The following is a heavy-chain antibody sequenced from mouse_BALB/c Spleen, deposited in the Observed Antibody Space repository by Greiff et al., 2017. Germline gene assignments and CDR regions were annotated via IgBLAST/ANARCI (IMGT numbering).Heavy chain of an antibody. CDR2: IWSGGST. J-gene: IGHJ4*01. CDR3: ARAPYDYDEDYYYAMDY. V-gene: IGHV2-2*02. Sequence: VQLQQSGPGLVQPSQSLSITCTVSGFSLTSYGVHWVRQSPGKGLEWLGVIWSGGSTDYNAAFISRLSISKDNSKSQVFFKMNSLQANDTAIYYCARAPYDYDEDYYYAMDYWGQGTSVTVSS. D-gene: IGHD2-4*01. CDR1: GFSLTSYG.